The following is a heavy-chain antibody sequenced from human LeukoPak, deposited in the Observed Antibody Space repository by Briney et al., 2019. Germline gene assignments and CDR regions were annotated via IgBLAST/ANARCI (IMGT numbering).Heavy chain of an antibody. J-gene: IGHJ6*03. Sequence: GGSLRLSCAASGFTFSNYEMNWVRQAPGKGLEWVAYIVGSGDNKQYADSVRGRFTISRDNAKNSLYLQMNNLRAEDTAVYYCAREVGSGLLRFLETDYYMDVWGKGTTVTVSS. CDR3: AREVGSGLLRFLETDYYMDV. V-gene: IGHV3-48*03. CDR2: IVGSGDNK. CDR1: GFTFSNYE. D-gene: IGHD3-3*01.